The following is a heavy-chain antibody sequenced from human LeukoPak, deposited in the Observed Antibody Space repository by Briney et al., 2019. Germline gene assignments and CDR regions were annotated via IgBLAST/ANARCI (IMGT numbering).Heavy chain of an antibody. D-gene: IGHD1-26*01. Sequence: GASVKVSCKASGYTFTSSGISWVRQAPGQRLEWMGWISASNGNTNYAQKHQGRVTMTTDTTTSTAYMELRSLRSDDTAVYYCARDRSTSGSYLVYWGQGTLVTVSS. CDR1: GYTFTSSG. CDR3: ARDRSTSGSYLVY. V-gene: IGHV1-18*01. J-gene: IGHJ4*02. CDR2: ISASNGNT.